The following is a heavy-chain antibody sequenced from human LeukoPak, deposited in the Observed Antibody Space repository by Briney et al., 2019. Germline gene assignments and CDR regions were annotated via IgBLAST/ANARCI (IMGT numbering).Heavy chain of an antibody. J-gene: IGHJ5*02. V-gene: IGHV3-30*02. D-gene: IGHD6-25*01. Sequence: GGSLRLSCAASGFTFSSYGMHWVRQAPGKGLEWVAFIRYDGSNKYYADSVKGRFTISRDNSKNALYLQMNSLRAEDTAVYYCAKELRQRYNWFDPWGQGTLVTVSS. CDR2: IRYDGSNK. CDR1: GFTFSSYG. CDR3: AKELRQRYNWFDP.